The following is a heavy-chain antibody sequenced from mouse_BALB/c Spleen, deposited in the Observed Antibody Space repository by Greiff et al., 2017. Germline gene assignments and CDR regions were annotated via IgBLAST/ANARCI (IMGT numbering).Heavy chain of an antibody. CDR2: INPYNGDT. CDR3: ASGGNAMDY. CDR1: GYSFTGSF. J-gene: IGHJ4*01. Sequence: VQLQQSGPELVQPGASVKISCKASGYSFTGSFMNWVMQSHGKSLEWIGRINPYNGDTFYNQKFKGKATLTVDKSSSTAHMELRSLASEDSAVYYCASGGNAMDYWGQGTSVTVSS. V-gene: IGHV1-20*02.